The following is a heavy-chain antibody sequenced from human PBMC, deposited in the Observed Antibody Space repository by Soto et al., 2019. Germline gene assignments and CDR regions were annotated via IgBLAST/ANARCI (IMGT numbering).Heavy chain of an antibody. CDR3: ARLHSSSSRSFDY. CDR1: GGSISSGDYY. Sequence: KPSETLSLTCTVSGGSISSGDYYWSWIRQPPGKGLEWIGYIYYSGSTYYNPSLKSRVTISVDTSKNQFSLKLSSVTAADTAVYYCARLHSSSSRSFDYWGQGTLVTVSS. CDR2: IYYSGST. V-gene: IGHV4-30-4*01. J-gene: IGHJ4*02. D-gene: IGHD6-6*01.